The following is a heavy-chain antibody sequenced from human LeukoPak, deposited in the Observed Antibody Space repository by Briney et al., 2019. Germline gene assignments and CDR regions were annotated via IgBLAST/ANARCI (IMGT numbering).Heavy chain of an antibody. CDR2: IYSGGST. CDR3: ARATVVTNAFDI. D-gene: IGHD4-23*01. Sequence: PGGSLRLSCAASGFTVSSNYMSWVRQAPGKGLEWVSVIYSGGSTYYADSVKGRFAISRDNSKNTLYLQMNSLRAEDTAVYYCARATVVTNAFDIWGQGTMVTVSS. V-gene: IGHV3-53*01. CDR1: GFTVSSNY. J-gene: IGHJ3*02.